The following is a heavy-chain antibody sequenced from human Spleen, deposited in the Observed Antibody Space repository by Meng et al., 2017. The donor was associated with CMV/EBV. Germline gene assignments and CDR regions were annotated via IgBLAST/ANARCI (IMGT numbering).Heavy chain of an antibody. CDR3: ARDQNVVVPASIDYYYYYGMDV. CDR2: INPKSGGT. D-gene: IGHD2-2*01. CDR1: GYTFTGFY. Sequence: ASVKVSCKASGYTFTGFYMHWVRQAPGQGLEWMGWINPKSGGTNYAQKFQGRVTMTRDTSISTAYMELSRLRSDDTAVYYCARDQNVVVPASIDYYYYYGMDVWGQGTTVTVSS. J-gene: IGHJ6*02. V-gene: IGHV1-2*02.